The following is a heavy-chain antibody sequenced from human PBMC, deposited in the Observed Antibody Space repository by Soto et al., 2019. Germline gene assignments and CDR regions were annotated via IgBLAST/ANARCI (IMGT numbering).Heavy chain of an antibody. D-gene: IGHD2-15*01. CDR2: IIPILGIA. CDR1: GGTFSSYT. CDR3: ARSVVGYCSGGSCSQAY. V-gene: IGHV1-69*02. J-gene: IGHJ4*02. Sequence: QVQLVQSGAEVKKPGSSEKVSCKASGGTFSSYTISWVRQAPGQGLEWMGRIIPILGIANYAQKFQGRVTITADKSTSTAYMELSSLRSEDTAVYYCARSVVGYCSGGSCSQAYWGQGTLVTVSS.